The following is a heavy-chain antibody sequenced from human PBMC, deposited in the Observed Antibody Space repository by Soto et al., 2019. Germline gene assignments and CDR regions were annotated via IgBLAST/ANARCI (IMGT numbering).Heavy chain of an antibody. CDR3: GGGGGIVVVPAAIFDP. J-gene: IGHJ5*02. CDR1: GFTFSSYS. CDR2: ISSSSSYI. V-gene: IGHV3-21*01. D-gene: IGHD2-2*01. Sequence: EVQLVESGGGLVKPGGSLRLSCAASGFTFSSYSMNWVRQAPGKGLEWVSSISSSSSYIYYADSVKGRFTISRDNAKNSRCLKKNRLGAGETAVYYWGGGGGIVVVPAAIFDPWGQGTLVTVSS.